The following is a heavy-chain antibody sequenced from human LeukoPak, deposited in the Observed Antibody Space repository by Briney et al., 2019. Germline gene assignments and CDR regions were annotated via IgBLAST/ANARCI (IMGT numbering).Heavy chain of an antibody. J-gene: IGHJ4*02. Sequence: GGSLRLSCAASGFTFSRYWMHWVRQAPGKGLGWVSRIKIDGSSTNYADSVKGRFTISRDNAKNTLYLQTNSLRAEDTAVYYCARDGYNSDFGDYWGQGTLVTVAS. CDR2: IKIDGSST. D-gene: IGHD5-24*01. V-gene: IGHV3-74*01. CDR3: ARDGYNSDFGDY. CDR1: GFTFSRYW.